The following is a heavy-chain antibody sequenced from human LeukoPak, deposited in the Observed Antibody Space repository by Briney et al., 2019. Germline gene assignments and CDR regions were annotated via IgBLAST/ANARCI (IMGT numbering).Heavy chain of an antibody. CDR2: FDPEDGET. CDR1: GYTLTELS. Sequence: ASVKVSCKVSGYTLTELSMHWVRQAPGKGLEWMGGFDPEDGETIYAQKFQGRVTMTEDTSTDTAYMELSSLRSEDTAVYYCATDRVYDYVWGSYRYTFRYWGQGTLVTVSS. J-gene: IGHJ4*02. D-gene: IGHD3-16*02. V-gene: IGHV1-24*01. CDR3: ATDRVYDYVWGSYRYTFRY.